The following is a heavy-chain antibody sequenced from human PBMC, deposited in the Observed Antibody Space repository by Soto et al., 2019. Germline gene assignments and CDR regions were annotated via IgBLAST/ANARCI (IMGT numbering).Heavy chain of an antibody. CDR1: GFDVTTNC. V-gene: IGHV3-53*01. D-gene: IGHD1-1*01. CDR3: VRDKRTISGIFPGY. Sequence: GGSLRLSCVGSGFDVTTNCIRWVRQAPGKGLECVSIVCTGGETHYADSVKGRFTISRDSSKNTVHLQMNNVRAEDTAVYYCVRDKRTISGIFPGYWGQGTQVTVSS. J-gene: IGHJ4*02. CDR2: VCTGGET.